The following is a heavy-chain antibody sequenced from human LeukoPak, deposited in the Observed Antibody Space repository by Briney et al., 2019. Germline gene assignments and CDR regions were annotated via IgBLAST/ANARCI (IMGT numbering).Heavy chain of an antibody. D-gene: IGHD2-15*01. J-gene: IGHJ4*02. Sequence: SETLSLTCTVSGYSISSGYYWGWIRQPPGKGLEWIALIYHSGTTYYNPSLKSRVTISVDTSKNQFSLKLSSVTAADTAVYYCAKDPEYCSGGSCYSGLGYFDYWGQGTLVTVSS. CDR3: AKDPEYCSGGSCYSGLGYFDY. CDR1: GYSISSGYY. V-gene: IGHV4-38-2*02. CDR2: IYHSGTT.